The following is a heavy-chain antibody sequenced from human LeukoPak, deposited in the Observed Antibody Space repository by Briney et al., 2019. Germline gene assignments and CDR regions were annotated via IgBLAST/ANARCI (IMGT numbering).Heavy chain of an antibody. J-gene: IGHJ4*02. D-gene: IGHD1-26*01. V-gene: IGHV3-21*04. Sequence: PGGSLRLSCAASGFTFSSYAMSRVRQAPGKGLEWVSSISTSSSYIYYADSVKGRFTIFRDNARNSLFLQMNSLRAEDTALYYCASGGIYYGAAFDFWGQGTLVTVSS. CDR2: ISTSSSYI. CDR1: GFTFSSYA. CDR3: ASGGIYYGAAFDF.